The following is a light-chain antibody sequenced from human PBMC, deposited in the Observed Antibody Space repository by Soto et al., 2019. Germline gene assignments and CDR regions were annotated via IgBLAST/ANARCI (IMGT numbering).Light chain of an antibody. CDR3: QQPDSFPFT. V-gene: IGKV1-9*01. CDR1: QGITNH. Sequence: DIQFTQSPSFLSAYVGDRVTITCRASQGITNHLASYHQKPAKAANLLIYYAATLQSAVLSRFSSSGSAREVSLTIISLQPEDFARDYCQQPDSFPFTFGQGTRLEIK. CDR2: YAA. J-gene: IGKJ5*01.